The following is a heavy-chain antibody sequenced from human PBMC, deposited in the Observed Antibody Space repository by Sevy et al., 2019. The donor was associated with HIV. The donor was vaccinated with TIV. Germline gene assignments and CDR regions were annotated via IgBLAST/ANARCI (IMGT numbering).Heavy chain of an antibody. J-gene: IGHJ6*02. CDR3: ARDNATVSRRGLRYYYYGTDV. Sequence: GGSLRLSCAASGFTFSTYWMSWFRQAPGKGLEWVANINEDGTEKFYVDSVKGRITMSRDNAKDSRYLKMNSMRAEDAAVYYCARDNATVSRRGLRYYYYGTDVWGQGTTLTVSS. V-gene: IGHV3-7*01. D-gene: IGHD2-2*01. CDR2: INEDGTEK. CDR1: GFTFSTYW.